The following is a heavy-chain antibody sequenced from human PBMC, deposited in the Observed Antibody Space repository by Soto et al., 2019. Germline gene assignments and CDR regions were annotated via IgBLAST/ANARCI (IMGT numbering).Heavy chain of an antibody. J-gene: IGHJ6*02. V-gene: IGHV3-33*01. CDR3: AREGGLRYFDWSTLRMDV. CDR2: IWYDGSNK. D-gene: IGHD3-9*01. Sequence: RLSCAASGFTFSSYGMHWVRQAPGKGLERVAVIWYDGSNKYYADSVKGRFTISRDNSKNTLYLQMNSLRAEDTAVYYCAREGGLRYFDWSTLRMDVWGQGTTVTVSS. CDR1: GFTFSSYG.